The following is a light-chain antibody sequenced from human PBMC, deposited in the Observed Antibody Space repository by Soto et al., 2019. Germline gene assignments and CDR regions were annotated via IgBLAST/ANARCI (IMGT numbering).Light chain of an antibody. V-gene: IGKV3-20*01. Sequence: IVLTQSPGTLSLSPGARTTLSSRASQSVSTSYLAWYQQKPGQAPRLLIYGASSRANGIPDRFSGSGSGADFTLTSSRLEPEDFEVYYCQQYGSVPLTFGGGTKVEIK. CDR3: QQYGSVPLT. J-gene: IGKJ4*01. CDR2: GAS. CDR1: QSVSTSY.